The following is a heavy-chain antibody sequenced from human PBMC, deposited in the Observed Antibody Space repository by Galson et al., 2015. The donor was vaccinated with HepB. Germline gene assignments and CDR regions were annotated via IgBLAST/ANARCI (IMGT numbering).Heavy chain of an antibody. CDR1: GFTFSSYG. J-gene: IGHJ5*02. Sequence: SLRLSCAASGFTFSSYGMHWVRQAPGKGLEWVAVIWYDGSNKYYADSVKGRFTISRDNSKNTLYLQMNSLRAEDTAVYYCARDGVKALWFGELLNWFDPWGQGTLVTVSS. CDR2: IWYDGSNK. CDR3: ARDGVKALWFGELLNWFDP. V-gene: IGHV3-33*08. D-gene: IGHD3-10*01.